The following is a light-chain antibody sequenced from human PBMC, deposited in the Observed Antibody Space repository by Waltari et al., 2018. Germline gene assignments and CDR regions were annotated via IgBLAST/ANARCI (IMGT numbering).Light chain of an antibody. Sequence: QSILTQPTSVSGAPGQRVTIPCTGSSSNIRAGHDVPWYQAFPGTAPKLLIHGNNNRPSGVPDRFSGSKSGSSASLAINGLQAEDEADYYCQSFDSNVRGGVVFGGGTKVTVL. CDR2: GNN. J-gene: IGLJ3*02. CDR1: SSNIRAGHD. CDR3: QSFDSNVRGGVV. V-gene: IGLV1-40*01.